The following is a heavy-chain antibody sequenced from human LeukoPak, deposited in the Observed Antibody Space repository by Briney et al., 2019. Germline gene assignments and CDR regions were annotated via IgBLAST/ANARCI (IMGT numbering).Heavy chain of an antibody. CDR2: IYYSGST. CDR1: GGSISSYY. CDR3: ARHFSDSSGYLFDY. V-gene: IGHV4-59*08. Sequence: SETLSLTCTVSGGSISSYYWSWIRQPPGKGLEWIGYIYYSGSTNYNPSLKSRVTISVDTSKNQFSLKLSSVTAADTAVYYCARHFSDSSGYLFDYWGQGTLVTVSS. D-gene: IGHD3-22*01. J-gene: IGHJ4*02.